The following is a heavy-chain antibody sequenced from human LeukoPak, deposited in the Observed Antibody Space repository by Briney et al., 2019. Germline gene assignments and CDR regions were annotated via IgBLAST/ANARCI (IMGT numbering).Heavy chain of an antibody. D-gene: IGHD2-2*01. CDR2: FYTSGST. Sequence: TLSLTCTVSGGSISSGSYYWSWIRQPAGKGLEWVGRFYTSGSTNYNPSLKSRVTISVDTSKNQFSLKLSSVTAADTAVYYCARDTVGYCSSTSCPYYYYYYMDVWGKGTTVTVSS. CDR3: ARDTVGYCSSTSCPYYYYYYMDV. CDR1: GGSISSGSYY. J-gene: IGHJ6*03. V-gene: IGHV4-61*02.